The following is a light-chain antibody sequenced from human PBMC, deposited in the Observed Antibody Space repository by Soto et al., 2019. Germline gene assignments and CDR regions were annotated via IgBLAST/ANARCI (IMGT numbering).Light chain of an antibody. CDR3: QQFNTYPPGST. CDR2: DAS. V-gene: IGKV1-13*02. Sequence: ALQLTQSPSSLSASVGDRVTITCRASQGISSALAWYQQKPGKAPKLLIYDASNLESGVPSRFSGSGSGTDFTLTISSLQPEDFATYYCQQFNTYPPGSTFGQGTRLEIK. J-gene: IGKJ5*01. CDR1: QGISSA.